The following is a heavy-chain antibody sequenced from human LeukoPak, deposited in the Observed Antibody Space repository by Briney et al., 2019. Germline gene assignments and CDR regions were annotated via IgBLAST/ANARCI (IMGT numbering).Heavy chain of an antibody. Sequence: SETPSLTCTVSGGSISSSSYYWGWIRQPPGKGLEWIGSIYYSGSTYYNPSLKSRVTISVDTSKNQFSLKLSSVTAADTAVYYCARQTTILDYWGQGTLVTVSS. D-gene: IGHD1/OR15-1a*01. V-gene: IGHV4-39*01. CDR2: IYYSGST. CDR3: ARQTTILDY. CDR1: GGSISSSSYY. J-gene: IGHJ4*02.